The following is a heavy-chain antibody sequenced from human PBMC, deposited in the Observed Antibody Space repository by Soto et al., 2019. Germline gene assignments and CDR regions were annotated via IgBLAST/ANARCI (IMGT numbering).Heavy chain of an antibody. J-gene: IGHJ5*02. D-gene: IGHD3-16*01. CDR3: ARGGLGAYWFDP. CDR2: IKGDESAT. Sequence: EVQLVESGGGLVQAGACLRLSCAASGFTFSTYWMHWVRQAPGKGLMWLSRIKGDESATNYADSVEGRFTISRDNAKNTVYLQVNSLRVEDTAVYYCARGGLGAYWFDPWGQGTLVTVSS. V-gene: IGHV3-74*01. CDR1: GFTFSTYW.